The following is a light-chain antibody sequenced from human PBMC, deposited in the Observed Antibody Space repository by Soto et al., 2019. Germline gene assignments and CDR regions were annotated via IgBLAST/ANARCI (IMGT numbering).Light chain of an antibody. CDR1: QSVSSSY. Sequence: EIVLTQSPGTLSLSPGERATLSCRASQSVSSSYLAWYQQKPGQAPRLLIYGASSRATGIPDRFSGSGSGTDFTLTISRLEPEDFAVYYCQQYGNSPPGFGQGTKVEIK. CDR2: GAS. CDR3: QQYGNSPPG. J-gene: IGKJ1*01. V-gene: IGKV3-20*01.